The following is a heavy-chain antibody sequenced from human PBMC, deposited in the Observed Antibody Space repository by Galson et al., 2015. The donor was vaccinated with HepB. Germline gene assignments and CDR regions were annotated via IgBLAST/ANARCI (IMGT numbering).Heavy chain of an antibody. Sequence: SLRLSCAASGFTFSSYAMHWVRQAPGKGLEWVAVISYDGSTKYHADSVKGRFTISRDNAKNSLYLQMNNLRAEDTAVYYCASRGVVTPYSLDYWGQGTLVSVSS. CDR2: ISYDGSTK. CDR1: GFTFSSYA. CDR3: ASRGVVTPYSLDY. D-gene: IGHD2-15*01. V-gene: IGHV3-30*04. J-gene: IGHJ4*02.